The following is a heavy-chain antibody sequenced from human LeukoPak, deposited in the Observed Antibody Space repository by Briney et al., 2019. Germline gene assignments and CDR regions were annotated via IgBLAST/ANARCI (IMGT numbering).Heavy chain of an antibody. Sequence: PGGSLRLSCAASGFTVSSNYMSWVRQAPGKGLEWVSVIYSGGSTYYADSVKGRFTISRDNSKNTLYLQMNSLRAKDTAVYYCARDAYTSYYFDYWGQGTLVTVSS. J-gene: IGHJ4*02. D-gene: IGHD3-16*01. CDR3: ARDAYTSYYFDY. CDR1: GFTVSSNY. CDR2: IYSGGST. V-gene: IGHV3-53*01.